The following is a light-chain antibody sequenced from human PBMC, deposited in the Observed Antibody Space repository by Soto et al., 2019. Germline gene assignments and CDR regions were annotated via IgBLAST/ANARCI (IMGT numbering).Light chain of an antibody. J-gene: IGKJ1*01. V-gene: IGKV3-20*01. Sequence: EILLTQSPCTLSLSPGERATLSCRAIQSVSSSYLAWYQQKPGQAPRLLIYGASSRATGIPDRFSGSGSGTDFTLTISRLEPEDFAVYYCQQYGSSPWTFGQGTKV. CDR1: QSVSSSY. CDR2: GAS. CDR3: QQYGSSPWT.